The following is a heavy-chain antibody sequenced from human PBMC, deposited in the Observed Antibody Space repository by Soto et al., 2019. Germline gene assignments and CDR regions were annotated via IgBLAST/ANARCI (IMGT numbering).Heavy chain of an antibody. D-gene: IGHD4-17*01. CDR2: ISGSGGST. V-gene: IGHV3-23*01. CDR1: GFTFSSYA. CDR3: AKNVNLRSFSDY. Sequence: GGSLRLSCAASGFTFSSYAMSWVRQAPGKGLEWVSAISGSGGSTYYAESVKGRFTISRDNSKNTLYLQMNSLRAEDTAVYYCAKNVNLRSFSDYWGQGTLVTVSS. J-gene: IGHJ4*02.